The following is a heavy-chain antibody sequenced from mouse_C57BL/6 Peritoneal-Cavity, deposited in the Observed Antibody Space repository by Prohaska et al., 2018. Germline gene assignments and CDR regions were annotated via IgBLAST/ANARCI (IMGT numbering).Heavy chain of an antibody. Sequence: LTCSFSGFSLSTFGMGVGWIRQPSGKCLELLAHIWWDDYNYYNPALHSRLTISSATSKNQVFLKISNVSTADTATYYCARIAYYSNYFDHWGQGTTLTVSS. CDR1: GFSLSTFGMG. V-gene: IGHV8-8*01. D-gene: IGHD2-5*01. CDR2: IWWDDYN. CDR3: ARIAYYSNYFDH. J-gene: IGHJ2*01.